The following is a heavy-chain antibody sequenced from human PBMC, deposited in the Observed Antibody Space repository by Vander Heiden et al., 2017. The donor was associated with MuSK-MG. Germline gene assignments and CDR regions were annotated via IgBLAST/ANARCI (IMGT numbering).Heavy chain of an antibody. CDR2: IYYSGST. CDR3: AVVVVTARRWFSGSGSHAFDI. J-gene: IGHJ3*02. D-gene: IGHD2-21*02. V-gene: IGHV4-39*01. Sequence: QLQLQESGPALVKPSETLSPTCTVSAVSTRSSSYHSRGSRQPPGKGLEWIGSIYYSGSTYYNPSLKGRVTISVDTSKNQFPLKLSSVTAADTAVYYCAVVVVTARRWFSGSGSHAFDIWGQGTMVTVSS. CDR1: AVSTRSSSYH.